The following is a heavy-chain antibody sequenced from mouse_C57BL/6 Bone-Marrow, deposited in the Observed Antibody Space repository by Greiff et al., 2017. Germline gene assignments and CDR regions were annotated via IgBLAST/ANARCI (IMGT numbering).Heavy chain of an antibody. Sequence: EVQLQESGPELVKPGASVKIPCKASGYTFTDYNMDWVKQSHGKSLEWIGDINPNNGGTIYNQKFKGKATLTVDKSSSTAYMELRSLTSEDTAVYYCARWGTTVTPYFDYWGQGTTLTVSS. CDR3: ARWGTTVTPYFDY. J-gene: IGHJ2*01. CDR1: GYTFTDYN. D-gene: IGHD1-1*01. CDR2: INPNNGGT. V-gene: IGHV1-18*01.